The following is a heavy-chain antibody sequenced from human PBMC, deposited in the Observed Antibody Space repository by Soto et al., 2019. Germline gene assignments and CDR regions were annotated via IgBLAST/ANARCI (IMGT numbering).Heavy chain of an antibody. D-gene: IGHD3-10*01. J-gene: IGHJ6*02. CDR2: IYYSGST. V-gene: IGHV4-39*01. CDR3: ARRGYYGSGSYRLGSYYYYGMDV. Sequence: SETLSLTCTVSGGSISSSGYYWGWIRQPPGKGLEWIGSIYYSGSTYYNPSLKSRVTISVDTSKNQFSLKLSSVTAADTAVYYCARRGYYGSGSYRLGSYYYYGMDVWGQGTTVTVSS. CDR1: GGSISSSGYY.